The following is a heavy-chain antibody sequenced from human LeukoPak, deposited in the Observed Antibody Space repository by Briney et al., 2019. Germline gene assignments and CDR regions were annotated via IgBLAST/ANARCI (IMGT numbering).Heavy chain of an antibody. CDR2: IRYDGSNK. V-gene: IGHV3-30*02. D-gene: IGHD3-10*01. Sequence: PGGSLRLSCAASGFTLSSYGMHWVRQAPGKGLEWVAFIRYDGSNKYYADSVKGRFTISRDNSKNTLYLQMNSLRAEDTAVYYCAKDSKLSLWFGEWEAFDIWGQGTMVTVSS. CDR3: AKDSKLSLWFGEWEAFDI. CDR1: GFTLSSYG. J-gene: IGHJ3*02.